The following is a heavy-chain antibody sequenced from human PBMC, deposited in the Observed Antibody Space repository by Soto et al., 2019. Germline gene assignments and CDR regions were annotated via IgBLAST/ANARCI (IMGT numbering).Heavy chain of an antibody. CDR3: ARGWFGPDV. CDR2: IDNAGTES. V-gene: IGHV3-74*01. D-gene: IGHD3-10*01. Sequence: EVQLVESGGGLVQPGGSLRLSCAASGFTLSRRSMHWVRQAPGEGLVWVSGIDNAGTESTYADSVKGRFTSSRDNAKNMLYLQMNRLRVEDTAVYYCARGWFGPDVWGKGTTVTVSS. CDR1: GFTLSRRS. J-gene: IGHJ6*04.